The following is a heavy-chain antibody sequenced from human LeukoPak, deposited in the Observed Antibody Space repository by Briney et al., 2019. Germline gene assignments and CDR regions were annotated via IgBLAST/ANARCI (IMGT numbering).Heavy chain of an antibody. Sequence: SETLSLTCAVYGGSFSSYYWGWIRQPPGKGLEWSGSIYYSGSTYYNPSLKSRVTISVDTSKNQFSLKLSSVTAADTAAYYCARQGEPTTVTPTSPFDYWGQGTLVTVSS. CDR2: IYYSGST. J-gene: IGHJ4*02. CDR1: GGSFSSYY. D-gene: IGHD4-17*01. V-gene: IGHV4-39*01. CDR3: ARQGEPTTVTPTSPFDY.